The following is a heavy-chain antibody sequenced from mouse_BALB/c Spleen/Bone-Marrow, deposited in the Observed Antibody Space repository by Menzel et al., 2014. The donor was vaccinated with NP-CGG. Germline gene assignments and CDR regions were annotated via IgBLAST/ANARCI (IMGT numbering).Heavy chain of an antibody. CDR3: ARSTMITTGNYVDY. CDR2: INSGYTN. J-gene: IGHJ2*01. Sequence: AQSPGASVKPGGALTLACAAAGFTFSSSAMSWVRQTPEKRLAWAASINSGYTNYYPESVKGRFSISGDNARNILLLQMSSLRSEDAAMYYCARSTMITTGNYVDYWGQGTTLTVSS. CDR1: GFTFSSSA. V-gene: IGHV5-6-5*01. D-gene: IGHD2-4*01.